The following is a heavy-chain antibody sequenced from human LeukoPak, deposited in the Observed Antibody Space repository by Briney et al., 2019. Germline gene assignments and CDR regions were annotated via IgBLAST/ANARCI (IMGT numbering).Heavy chain of an antibody. D-gene: IGHD3-9*01. CDR2: IYYSGST. CDR3: ARDIPTGYHDY. V-gene: IGHV4-59*01. CDR1: GGSISSYY. Sequence: SETLSLTCTVSGGSISSYYWSWIRQPPGKGLEWIGYIYYSGSTNYNPSLKSRVSISVDTSKNQFSLKLNSVTAADTAVYYCARDIPTGYHDYWGQGTLVTVSS. J-gene: IGHJ4*02.